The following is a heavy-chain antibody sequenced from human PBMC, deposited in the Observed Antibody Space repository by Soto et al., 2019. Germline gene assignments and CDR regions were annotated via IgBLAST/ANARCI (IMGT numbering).Heavy chain of an antibody. Sequence: ASVKVSCKASGFPFTGYYIHWLRQAPGQGLEWMGWINAHSGGTEYAQKFQGRVTLTRDTSIATAYLTLTSLTSDDTALYYCAKDLTRQLAYWLDPWGQGTQVTVSS. CDR2: INAHSGGT. V-gene: IGHV1-2*02. CDR1: GFPFTGYY. J-gene: IGHJ5*02. CDR3: AKDLTRQLAYWLDP. D-gene: IGHD6-6*01.